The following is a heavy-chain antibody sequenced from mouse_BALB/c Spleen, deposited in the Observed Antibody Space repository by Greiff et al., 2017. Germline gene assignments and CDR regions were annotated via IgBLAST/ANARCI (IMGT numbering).Heavy chain of an antibody. D-gene: IGHD2-2*01. Sequence: QVQLQQSGPELVKPGASVKISCKASGYAFSSSWMNWVKQRPGQGLEWIGRIYPGDGDTNYNGKFKGKATLTADKSSSTAYMQLSSLTSVDSAVYFCAREGGYDGYYAMDYWGQGTSVTVSS. CDR3: AREGGYDGYYAMDY. J-gene: IGHJ4*01. CDR2: IYPGDGDT. CDR1: GYAFSSSW. V-gene: IGHV1-82*01.